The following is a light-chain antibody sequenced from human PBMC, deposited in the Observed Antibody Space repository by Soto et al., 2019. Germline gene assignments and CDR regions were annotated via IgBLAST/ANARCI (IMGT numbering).Light chain of an antibody. CDR2: AAS. J-gene: IGKJ3*01. Sequence: DIQMTQSPSSLSASVGDRVNITCRASQTVSRYLNWYQQKPGKAPKLLIYAASSLQSGVPPRFSGSGSGTDFTLTISSLQPEDFATYYCQESYSTPRVTFGPGTEVHIK. CDR3: QESYSTPRVT. V-gene: IGKV1-39*01. CDR1: QTVSRY.